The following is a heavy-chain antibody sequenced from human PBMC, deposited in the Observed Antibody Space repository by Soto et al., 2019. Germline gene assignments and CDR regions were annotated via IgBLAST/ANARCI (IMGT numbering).Heavy chain of an antibody. Sequence: SETLSLTCTFSGGSISSGGYYWSWFRQHPGKGLEWIGYIYYSGSTYYNPSLKSRVTISVDTSKNQFSLKLSSVTAADTAVYYCASSPLGYCISTSCYGGFDYWGQGTLVTVSS. CDR2: IYYSGST. V-gene: IGHV4-31*03. D-gene: IGHD2-2*01. CDR1: GGSISSGGYY. CDR3: ASSPLGYCISTSCYGGFDY. J-gene: IGHJ4*02.